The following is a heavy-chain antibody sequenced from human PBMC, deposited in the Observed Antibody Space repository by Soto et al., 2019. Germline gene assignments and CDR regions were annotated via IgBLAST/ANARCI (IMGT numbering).Heavy chain of an antibody. D-gene: IGHD2-2*02. V-gene: IGHV4-39*01. CDR3: ARQVPAAIRLGWFDP. J-gene: IGHJ5*02. CDR1: GGSISRSTYY. Sequence: SETLSLTCTVSGGSISRSTYYWGWIRQPPGKGLEWIGSIYYSGSAYYRPSLKSRVTISVDTSKNQFSLKLSSVTAADTAVYYCARQVPAAIRLGWFDPWGQGTLVTVSS. CDR2: IYYSGSA.